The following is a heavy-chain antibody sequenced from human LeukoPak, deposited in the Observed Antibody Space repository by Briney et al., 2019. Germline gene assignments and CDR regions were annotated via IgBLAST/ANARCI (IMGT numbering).Heavy chain of an antibody. CDR1: GGSISRNTCH. J-gene: IGHJ4*02. Sequence: SETLSLTCTVSGGSISRNTCHWAWTRQPPGKGLEWVASIHYTGTTYYNPSLKGRVTMSVDTSKNQFSLKLNSLTAADTAVYYCANTRDDNNWRYYLDSWGQGTLVTVSS. D-gene: IGHD5-24*01. CDR3: ANTRDDNNWRYYLDS. CDR2: IHYTGTT. V-gene: IGHV4-39*01.